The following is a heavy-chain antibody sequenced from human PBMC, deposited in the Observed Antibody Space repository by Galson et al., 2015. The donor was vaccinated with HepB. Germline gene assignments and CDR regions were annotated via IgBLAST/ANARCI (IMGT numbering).Heavy chain of an antibody. CDR3: ARRIDWVGELEDY. Sequence: SLRLSCAASGFTFSSYGMHWVRQAPGKGLEWMAVISYDGSNKYYADSVKGRFTISRDNSKNTLYLQMNSLRAEDTAVYYCARRIDWVGELEDYWGQGTLVTVSS. V-gene: IGHV3-30*03. CDR1: GFTFSSYG. J-gene: IGHJ4*02. D-gene: IGHD3-10*01. CDR2: ISYDGSNK.